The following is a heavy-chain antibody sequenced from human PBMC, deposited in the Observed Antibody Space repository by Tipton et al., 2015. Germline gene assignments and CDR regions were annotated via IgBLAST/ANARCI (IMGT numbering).Heavy chain of an antibody. Sequence: SLRLSCAASGFTFSSYAMSWVRQAPGKGLEWVSAISGSGDSTYYVDSVRGRFTISRDSSKNTLYLQMNSLRAEDTAVYYCAKDDSDYGWYFDLWGRGTLVTVSS. J-gene: IGHJ2*01. CDR3: AKDDSDYGWYFDL. CDR1: GFTFSSYA. CDR2: ISGSGDST. V-gene: IGHV3-23*01. D-gene: IGHD4-17*01.